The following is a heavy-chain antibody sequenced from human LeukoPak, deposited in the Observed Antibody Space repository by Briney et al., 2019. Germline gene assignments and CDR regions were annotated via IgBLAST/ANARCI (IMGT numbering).Heavy chain of an antibody. J-gene: IGHJ3*02. V-gene: IGHV3-23*01. D-gene: IGHD4-11*01. CDR2: ITGNGGAT. CDR3: ARDLSNFAFDI. CDR1: GFTFSSYW. Sequence: GGSLRLSCVVSGFTFSSYWMSWVRQAPGKGLEWVSGITGNGGATYYADSVRGRLTISRDNSKNTLYVQMNSVTAEDTAVYYCARDLSNFAFDIRGQGTMVTVSS.